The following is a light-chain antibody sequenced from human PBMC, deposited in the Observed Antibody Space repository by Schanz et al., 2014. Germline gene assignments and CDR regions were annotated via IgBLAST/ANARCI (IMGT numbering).Light chain of an antibody. V-gene: IGLV2-14*03. J-gene: IGLJ3*02. CDR1: SSDVGGYNF. Sequence: QSALTQPASVSGSPGQSITISCTGTSSDVGGYNFVSWYQQHPGKAPKLMIYDVTYRPSGVSNRFSGSKSGNTASLTISGLQAEDEADYYCCSYAGSSIWVFGGGTKVTVL. CDR3: CSYAGSSIWV. CDR2: DVT.